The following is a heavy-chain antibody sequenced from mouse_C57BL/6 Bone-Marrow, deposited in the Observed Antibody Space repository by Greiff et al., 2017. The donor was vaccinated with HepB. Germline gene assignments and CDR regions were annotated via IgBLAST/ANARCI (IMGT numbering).Heavy chain of an antibody. CDR3: AREYQFAY. CDR1: GFTFSSYA. Sequence: EVMLVESGGGLVKPGGSLKLSCAASGFTFSSYAMSWVRQTPEKRLEWVATISDGGSYTYYPDNVKGRFTISRDNAKNNLYLQMSHLKSEDTAMYYCAREYQFAYWGQGTLVTVSA. V-gene: IGHV5-4*01. J-gene: IGHJ3*01. CDR2: ISDGGSYT.